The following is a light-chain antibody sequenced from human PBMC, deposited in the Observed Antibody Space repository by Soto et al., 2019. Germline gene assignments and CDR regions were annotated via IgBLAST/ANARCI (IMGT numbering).Light chain of an antibody. J-gene: IGKJ1*01. Sequence: DIQMTQSPSSLSASVGDRVSITCRASQSISTWLAWYQQQPGGAPRLLIYDASSLQSGVPSRFSGNGSGTEFTLTIYSLPPDDFSSYYCQHSYNYPWTFGQGTKV. CDR3: QHSYNYPWT. V-gene: IGKV1-5*01. CDR2: DAS. CDR1: QSISTW.